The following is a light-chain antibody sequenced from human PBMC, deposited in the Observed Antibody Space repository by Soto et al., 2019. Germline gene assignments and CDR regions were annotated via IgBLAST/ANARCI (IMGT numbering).Light chain of an antibody. V-gene: IGKV3-20*01. CDR1: QSVNNNY. CDR3: QQYCSSPVT. J-gene: IGKJ4*01. CDR2: VAS. Sequence: EIVLTQSPGTLSLSPGERATLSCRASQSVNNNYLAWYQQKPGQAPRLLIYVASSRATGIPDRFSGSGSGTEFTLTISRLEPEDFAVYYCQQYCSSPVTFRGGTKVEIK.